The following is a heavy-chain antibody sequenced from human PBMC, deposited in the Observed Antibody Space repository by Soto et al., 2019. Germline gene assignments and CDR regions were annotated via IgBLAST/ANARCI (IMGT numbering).Heavy chain of an antibody. CDR2: INHGGST. V-gene: IGHV4-34*01. D-gene: IGHD1-1*01. CDR3: ARASADRTGTTFFDY. J-gene: IGHJ4*02. Sequence: FTGYYMHWVRQAPGQGLEWIGEINHGGSTNSNPSLQSRVTMSVDTSKNQISLKVSSLTAADAAVYYCARASADRTGTTFFDYWGQGTRVTVSS. CDR1: FTGYY.